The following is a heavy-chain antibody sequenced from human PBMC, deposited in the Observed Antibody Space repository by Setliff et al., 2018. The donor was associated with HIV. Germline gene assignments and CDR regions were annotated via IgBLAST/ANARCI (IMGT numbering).Heavy chain of an antibody. CDR2: IDPSGESI. Sequence: GASVKVSCKASGDSLSSQYFHWVRQAPGPGPEWMGIIDPSGESINYTQRFQGRVTMTRDTSTNTVYMELSSLTSGDTAMYHGVSPMRVSQAFDIWGQGTMVTVSS. V-gene: IGHV1-46*01. J-gene: IGHJ3*02. CDR1: GDSLSSQY. CDR3: VSPMRVSQAFDI.